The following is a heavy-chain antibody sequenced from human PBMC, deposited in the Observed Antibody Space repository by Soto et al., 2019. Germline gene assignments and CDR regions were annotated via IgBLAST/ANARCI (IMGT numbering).Heavy chain of an antibody. D-gene: IGHD2-2*01. CDR3: ASGEYQLPPHDAFDI. J-gene: IGHJ3*02. CDR2: IWYDGSNK. Sequence: VQLVESGGGVVQPGRSLRLSCAASGFTFSSYGMHWVRQAPGKGLEWVAVIWYDGSNKYYADSVKGRFTISRDNSKNTLYLQMNSLRAEDTAVYYCASGEYQLPPHDAFDIWGQGTMVTVSS. CDR1: GFTFSSYG. V-gene: IGHV3-33*01.